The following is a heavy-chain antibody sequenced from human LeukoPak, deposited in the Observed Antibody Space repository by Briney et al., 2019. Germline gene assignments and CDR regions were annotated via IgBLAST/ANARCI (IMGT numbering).Heavy chain of an antibody. CDR3: VREVTMVRGVITFYHYNGMDV. CDR2: ISAYNGYA. J-gene: IGHJ6*02. D-gene: IGHD3-10*01. Sequence: WASVKVSCKASGYIFTSYGISWVRQAPGQGLEWMGWISAYNGYANYAQNFQGRVTMTTDASTSTAYMELRSLRSDDTAVYYCVREVTMVRGVITFYHYNGMDVWGQGTAVTVSS. CDR1: GYIFTSYG. V-gene: IGHV1-18*01.